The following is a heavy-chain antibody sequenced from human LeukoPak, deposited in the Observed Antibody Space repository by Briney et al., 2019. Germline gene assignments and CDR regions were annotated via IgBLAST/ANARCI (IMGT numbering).Heavy chain of an antibody. CDR1: GGSISSGGYY. D-gene: IGHD3-3*01. CDR2: IYYSGST. J-gene: IGHJ4*02. Sequence: SQTLSLTCTVSGGSISSGGYYWSWIRQHPGTGLEWIGYIYYSGSTYYNPSLKSRVTISVDTSKNQFSLKLSSVTAADTAVYYCARADNRNYDFWSFDYWGQGTLVTVSS. CDR3: ARADNRNYDFWSFDY. V-gene: IGHV4-31*03.